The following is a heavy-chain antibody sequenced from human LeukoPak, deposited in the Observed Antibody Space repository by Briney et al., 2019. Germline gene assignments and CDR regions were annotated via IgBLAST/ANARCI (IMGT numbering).Heavy chain of an antibody. CDR2: ISGSGGST. CDR1: GFTFSSYA. D-gene: IGHD3-22*01. V-gene: IGHV3-23*01. CDR3: AKAYYDSSGYYYGFDY. Sequence: GGSLRHSCAASGFTFSSYAMSWVRQAPGKGLEWVSAISGSGGSTYYAGSVKGRFTISRDNSKNTLYLQMNSLRAEDTAVYYCAKAYYDSSGYYYGFDYWGQGTLVTVSS. J-gene: IGHJ4*02.